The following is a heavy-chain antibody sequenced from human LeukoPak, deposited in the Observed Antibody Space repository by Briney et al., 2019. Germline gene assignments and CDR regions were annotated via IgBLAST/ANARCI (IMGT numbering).Heavy chain of an antibody. Sequence: SETLSLTCAVYGGSFSGYYWSWIRQSPGKGLEWIGEINHSGSTNYNPSLKSRVTISVDTSKNQFSLKLSSVTAADTAVYYCARGPIVVVPADGMDVWGQGTTVTVSS. CDR3: ARGPIVVVPADGMDV. CDR1: GGSFSGYY. V-gene: IGHV4-34*01. D-gene: IGHD2-2*01. J-gene: IGHJ6*02. CDR2: INHSGST.